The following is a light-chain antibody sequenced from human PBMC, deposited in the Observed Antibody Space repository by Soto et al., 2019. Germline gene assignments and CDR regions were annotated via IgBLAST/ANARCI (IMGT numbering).Light chain of an antibody. CDR2: GAS. CDR3: QQGSNWPPGLT. Sequence: EVLMTQSPATLSVSPGERATLSCRASQSVNNNLAWYQQKPGQAPRLLIYGASTRATGIPARFSGSGSGTDFTLTITSLESEDFAVYYCQQGSNWPPGLTFGGGTKVDIK. V-gene: IGKV3D-15*01. J-gene: IGKJ4*01. CDR1: QSVNNN.